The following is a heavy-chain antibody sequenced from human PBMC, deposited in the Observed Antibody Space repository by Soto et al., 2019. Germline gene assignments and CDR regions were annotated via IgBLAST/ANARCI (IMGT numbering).Heavy chain of an antibody. CDR3: AKDPRSQQLGHGDY. D-gene: IGHD6-13*01. V-gene: IGHV3-23*01. J-gene: IGHJ4*02. Sequence: GGSLRLSCAASGFTFSSYAMSWVRQAPGKGLEWVSAISGSGGSTYYADSVKGRFTISRDNSKNTLYLQMNSLRAEDTAVYYCAKDPRSQQLGHGDYWGQGTLVTVSS. CDR1: GFTFSSYA. CDR2: ISGSGGST.